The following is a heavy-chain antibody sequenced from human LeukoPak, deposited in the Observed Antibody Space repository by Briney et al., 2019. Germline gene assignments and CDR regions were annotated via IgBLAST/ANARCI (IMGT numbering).Heavy chain of an antibody. CDR1: GYTFSSYG. J-gene: IGHJ3*02. CDR2: ISVINSGNT. Sequence: ASVTVSCTASGYTFSSYGINWVRQAPGQGLEWMGWISVINSGNTRYAQNFRGRLTMTTDTSTTTAYMELRSLRSDDTAVYYCSREFPFCGADCFSGVFDIWAKGQWSPFL. D-gene: IGHD2-21*02. V-gene: IGHV1-18*01. CDR3: SREFPFCGADCFSGVFDI.